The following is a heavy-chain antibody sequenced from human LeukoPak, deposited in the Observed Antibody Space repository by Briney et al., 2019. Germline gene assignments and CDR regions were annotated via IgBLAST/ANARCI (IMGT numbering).Heavy chain of an antibody. CDR2: IYYSGSS. J-gene: IGHJ4*02. CDR3: ASQIYGDLYYFDY. CDR1: GGSISSGDYY. V-gene: IGHV4-30-4*01. D-gene: IGHD4-17*01. Sequence: RSSQTLSLTCTVSGGSISSGDYYWSGIRQPPGKGLEWIGYIYYSGSSYYIPSLKSRVTMSVDTSKNQFSLRLSSVTAADTAVYYCASQIYGDLYYFDYWGQGTLVTVSS.